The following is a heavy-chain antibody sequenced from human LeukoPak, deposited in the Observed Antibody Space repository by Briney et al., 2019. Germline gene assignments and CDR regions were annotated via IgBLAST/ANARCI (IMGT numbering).Heavy chain of an antibody. CDR1: GGSFSGYY. D-gene: IGHD3-16*02. CDR3: ARGAKYRAPFDY. V-gene: IGHV4-34*01. J-gene: IGHJ4*02. CDR2: INHSGST. Sequence: SETLSLTCAVYGGSFSGYYWSWIRQPPGKGLEWIGEINHSGSTNYNPSLKSRVTISVDTSKNQFSLKLSSVTAADTAAYYCARGAKYRAPFDYWGQGTLVTVSS.